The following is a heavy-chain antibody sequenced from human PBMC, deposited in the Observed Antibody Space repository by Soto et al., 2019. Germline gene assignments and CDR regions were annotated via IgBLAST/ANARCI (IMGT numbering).Heavy chain of an antibody. CDR3: ARDGSDAMIVGLYYGMDV. V-gene: IGHV3-30-3*01. CDR1: GFTFSSYA. J-gene: IGHJ6*02. Sequence: PGGSLRLSCAASGFTFSSYAMHWVRQAPGKGLEWVAVISYDGSNKYYADSVKGRFTISRDNSKNTLYLQMNSLRAEDTAVYYCARDGSDAMIVGLYYGMDVWGQGTTVTVSS. CDR2: ISYDGSNK. D-gene: IGHD3-22*01.